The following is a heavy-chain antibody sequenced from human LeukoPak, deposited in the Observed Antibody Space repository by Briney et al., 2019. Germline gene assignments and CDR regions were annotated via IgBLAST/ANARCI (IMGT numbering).Heavy chain of an antibody. CDR2: IYYSGST. J-gene: IGHJ6*02. V-gene: IGHV4-59*08. D-gene: IGHD2-2*01. Sequence: SETLSLTCAVYGGSFSGYYWSWIRQPPGKGLEWIGYIYYSGSTNYNPSLKSRVTISVDTSKNQFSLKLSSVTAADTAVYYCARHKRFTSKGMDVWGQGTTVTVSS. CDR3: ARHKRFTSKGMDV. CDR1: GGSFSGYY.